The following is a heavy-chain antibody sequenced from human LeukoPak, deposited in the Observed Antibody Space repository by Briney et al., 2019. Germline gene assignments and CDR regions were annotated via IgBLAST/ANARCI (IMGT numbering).Heavy chain of an antibody. CDR1: GITFSSYG. D-gene: IGHD2-21*02. CDR3: ARGPPYIVVVTAIGFFDY. J-gene: IGHJ4*02. Sequence: GGSLRLSCAASGITFSSYGMHWVRQAPGKGLEWVAVISYDGSNKYYADSVKGRFTISRDNSKNTLYLQMNSLRAEDTAVYYCARGPPYIVVVTAIGFFDYWGQGTLVTVSS. CDR2: ISYDGSNK. V-gene: IGHV3-30*03.